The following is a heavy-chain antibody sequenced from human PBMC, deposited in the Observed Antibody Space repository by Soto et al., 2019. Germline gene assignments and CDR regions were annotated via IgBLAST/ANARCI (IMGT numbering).Heavy chain of an antibody. J-gene: IGHJ4*02. Sequence: EVQLVQSGAEAKKPGESLKISCKGSAYSFTSYWIGWVRQMPGKGLEWMGIIYPGDSDTRYSPSFEGQVTISADKSISTAYLQWSRLKASDTAIYYCARSPIHRSRITGTTNGAFDYWGQGTLVTVSS. D-gene: IGHD1-7*01. CDR3: ARSPIHRSRITGTTNGAFDY. V-gene: IGHV5-51*01. CDR1: AYSFTSYW. CDR2: IYPGDSDT.